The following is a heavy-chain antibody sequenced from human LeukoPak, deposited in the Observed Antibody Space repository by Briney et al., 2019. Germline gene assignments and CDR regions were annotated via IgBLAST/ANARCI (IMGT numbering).Heavy chain of an antibody. J-gene: IGHJ4*02. CDR3: ATKGSSGFLKY. CDR2: IWYDGSNK. V-gene: IGHV3-33*01. D-gene: IGHD3-22*01. CDR1: GFTFSSYG. Sequence: AGGSLRLSCAASGFTFSSYGMHWVRQAPGKGLEWVAVIWYDGSNKYYADSVKGRFTISRDNSKNTLYLQMNSLRAEDTAVYYCATKGSSGFLKYWGQGTLVTVSS.